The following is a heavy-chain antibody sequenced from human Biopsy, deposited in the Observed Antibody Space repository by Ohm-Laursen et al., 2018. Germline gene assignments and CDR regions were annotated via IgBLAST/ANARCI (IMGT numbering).Heavy chain of an antibody. D-gene: IGHD3-22*01. Sequence: SSVKVSCKASGYTLTSYYIHWVRQAPGQGLEWMGWMNPNSGNTGYAQKFQGRVTMTRNTSISTAYMELSSLTSVDTAVYYCARDFNYDGGGSFNFDYWGQGTLVTVSS. V-gene: IGHV1-8*02. J-gene: IGHJ4*02. CDR1: GYTLTSYY. CDR2: MNPNSGNT. CDR3: ARDFNYDGGGSFNFDY.